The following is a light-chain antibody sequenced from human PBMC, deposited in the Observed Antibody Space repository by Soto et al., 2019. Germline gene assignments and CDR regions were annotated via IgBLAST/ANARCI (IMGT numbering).Light chain of an antibody. Sequence: DIVMTQSPDSLALSLGERATITCKSSQTLLNSSNNKNYLTWYQKKPGQHPKLLIYWASSRESGVPDRFSGSGSGTDFNLTISKLQAEDVAVYECQQSYDSTLTFGGGTKVDIK. CDR3: QQSYDSTLT. CDR1: QTLLNSSNNKNY. CDR2: WAS. J-gene: IGKJ4*01. V-gene: IGKV4-1*01.